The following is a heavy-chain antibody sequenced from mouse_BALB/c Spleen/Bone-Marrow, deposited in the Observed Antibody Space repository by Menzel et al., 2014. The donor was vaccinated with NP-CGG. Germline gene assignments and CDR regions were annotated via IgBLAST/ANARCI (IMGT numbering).Heavy chain of an antibody. J-gene: IGHJ1*01. V-gene: IGHV1-82*01. CDR3: ARDLIHYSGCWYFDV. D-gene: IGHD1-2*01. Sequence: VKVVESGPELVKPGASVKISCKASGYAFSSSWMNWVKQRPGQGLEWIGRIYPGDGDYSYNGKFKGKATLTADKSSSTAYMQLSSLTSVDSAVYFCARDLIHYSGCWYFDVWGAGTTVTVSS. CDR2: IYPGDGDY. CDR1: GYAFSSSW.